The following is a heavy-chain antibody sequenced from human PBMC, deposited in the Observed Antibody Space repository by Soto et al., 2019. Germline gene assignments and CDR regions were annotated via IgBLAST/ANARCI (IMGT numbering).Heavy chain of an antibody. J-gene: IGHJ4*02. CDR1: GGSISSGDYY. CDR3: ARDMVRGVALDY. Sequence: SETLSLTCTVSGGSISSGDYYWSWIRQPPGKGLEWIGYIYYSGSTYYNPSLKSRVTISVDTSKNQFSLKLSSVTAADTAVYYCARDMVRGVALDYWGQGTLVTVYS. CDR2: IYYSGST. D-gene: IGHD3-10*01. V-gene: IGHV4-30-4*01.